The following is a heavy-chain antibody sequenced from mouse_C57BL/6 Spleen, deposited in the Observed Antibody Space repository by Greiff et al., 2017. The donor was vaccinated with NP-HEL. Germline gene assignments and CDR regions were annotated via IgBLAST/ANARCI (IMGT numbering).Heavy chain of an antibody. CDR1: GYAFSSSW. Sequence: QVQLKQSGPELVKPGASVKISCKASGYAFSSSWMNWVKQRPGKGLEWIGRIYPGDGDTNYNGKFKGKATLTAAKTSSTAYMQLSSLASEDSAVYFCARYYGYFDYWGQGTTLTVSS. V-gene: IGHV1-82*01. CDR3: ARYYGYFDY. D-gene: IGHD1-1*01. J-gene: IGHJ2*01. CDR2: IYPGDGDT.